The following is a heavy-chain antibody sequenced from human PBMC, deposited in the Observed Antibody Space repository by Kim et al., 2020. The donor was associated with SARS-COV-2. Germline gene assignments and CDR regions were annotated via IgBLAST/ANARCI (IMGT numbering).Heavy chain of an antibody. D-gene: IGHD3-10*01. Sequence: TYDADSVKGRFTISRDNPKHTLYLQMNSLRAEDTAVYYCARHGSGSLLDYWGQVTLVPVSS. CDR3: ARHGSGSLLDY. J-gene: IGHJ4*02. V-gene: IGHV3-53*01. CDR2: T.